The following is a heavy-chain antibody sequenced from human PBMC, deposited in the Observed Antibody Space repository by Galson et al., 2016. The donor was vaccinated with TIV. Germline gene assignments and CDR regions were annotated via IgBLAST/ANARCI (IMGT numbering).Heavy chain of an antibody. J-gene: IGHJ4*02. V-gene: IGHV1-24*01. Sequence: GDSLSDLSMHWVRQAPGKGLEWMAGFDPEQHKKIYAQKLEGRVTLTDDTSTDTAFLELSSLSSEDTAVYYCASVAWFPGLSLDNWGQGTLVIVSS. CDR2: FDPEQHKK. CDR1: GDSLSDLS. D-gene: IGHD2/OR15-2a*01. CDR3: ASVAWFPGLSLDN.